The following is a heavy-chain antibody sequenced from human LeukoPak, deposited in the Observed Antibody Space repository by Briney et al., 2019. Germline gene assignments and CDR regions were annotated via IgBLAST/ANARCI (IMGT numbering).Heavy chain of an antibody. V-gene: IGHV3-48*02. Sequence: GSLRLACAASGFAFSTYSMNWVRQAPGKGLEWVSYISSSSSTIYYADSVKGRFTISRDNAKNSLYLQMNSLRDEDTAVYYCARLIAVAVGVDYWGQGTLVTVSS. CDR1: GFAFSTYS. CDR2: ISSSSSTI. CDR3: ARLIAVAVGVDY. D-gene: IGHD6-19*01. J-gene: IGHJ4*02.